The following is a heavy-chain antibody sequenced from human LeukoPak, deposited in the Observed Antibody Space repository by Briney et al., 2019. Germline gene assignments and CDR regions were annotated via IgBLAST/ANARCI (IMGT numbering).Heavy chain of an antibody. CDR2: IWDDGTYK. V-gene: IGHV3-30*02. J-gene: IGHJ6*03. CDR1: GFTFSSYG. CDR3: AKATNYYYMDV. Sequence: GGSLRLSXAASGFTFSSYGMHWVRQAPGKGLEWVAVIWDDGTYKYYADSVKGRFTISGDNSKNTLYLQMSSLRAEDTAVYYCAKATNYYYMDVWGKGTTVTVSS.